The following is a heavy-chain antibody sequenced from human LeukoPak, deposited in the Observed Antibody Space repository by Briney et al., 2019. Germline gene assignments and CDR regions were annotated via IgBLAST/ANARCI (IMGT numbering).Heavy chain of an antibody. CDR2: IWYDGSNK. CDR3: ARDASFRGGYMNDY. Sequence: GGSLRLSCAASGFTFSSYGMHWVRQAPGKGLEWVAVIWYDGSNKYYADSVKGRFTISRDNSKNTLYLQMSSLRAEDTAVYYCARDASFRGGYMNDYWGQGTLVTVSS. V-gene: IGHV3-33*01. J-gene: IGHJ4*02. CDR1: GFTFSSYG. D-gene: IGHD5-24*01.